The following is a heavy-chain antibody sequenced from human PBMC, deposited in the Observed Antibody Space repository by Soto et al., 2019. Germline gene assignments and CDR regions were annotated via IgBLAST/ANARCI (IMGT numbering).Heavy chain of an antibody. V-gene: IGHV3-23*01. CDR3: AKDYYYDSSGNRSPYYFDY. CDR1: GFTFSRYA. D-gene: IGHD3-22*01. J-gene: IGHJ4*02. Sequence: PGGSLRLSCAASGFTFSRYAMTWVRQAPGKGLEWVSGISGSDGSTYYGDSVKGRFTISRDNSKNTLYLQMNSLRGEDTAVYYCAKDYYYDSSGNRSPYYFDYWGQGTLVTVSS. CDR2: ISGSDGST.